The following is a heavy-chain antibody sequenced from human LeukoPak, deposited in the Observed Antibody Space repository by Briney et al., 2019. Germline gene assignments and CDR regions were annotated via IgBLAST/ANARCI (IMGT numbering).Heavy chain of an antibody. V-gene: IGHV3-23*01. D-gene: IGHD6-19*01. CDR3: AKRSGWTDVVDY. CDR1: GFTFSSYA. Sequence: GGSLSLSCAASGFTFSSYAMSWVRQAPGKGLEWVSAISGSGGSTYYADSVKGRFTISRDNSKNTLYLQMNSLRAEDTAVYYCAKRSGWTDVVDYWGQGTLVTVSS. CDR2: ISGSGGST. J-gene: IGHJ4*02.